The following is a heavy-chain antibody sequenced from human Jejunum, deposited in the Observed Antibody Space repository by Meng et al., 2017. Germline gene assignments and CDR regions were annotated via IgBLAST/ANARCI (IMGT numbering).Heavy chain of an antibody. D-gene: IGHD2-21*01. CDR2: IYYSGNT. CDR1: DDSITSSTYY. V-gene: IGHV4-39*02. CDR3: ARGGGDSYGTFDS. Sequence: QSQLQESGPGLVKPSETLSLTCPVSDDSITSSTYYWGWTRQPPGRGLEWIGSIYYSGNTHYSSSLKSRVSISVDTSKNHFSLRLDSLTAADTAVYYCARGGGDSYGTFDSWGRGTLVTVSS. J-gene: IGHJ4*02.